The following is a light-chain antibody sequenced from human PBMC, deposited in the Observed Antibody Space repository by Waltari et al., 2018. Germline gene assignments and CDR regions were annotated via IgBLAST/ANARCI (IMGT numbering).Light chain of an antibody. Sequence: DIQMTQSPSTLSAFVGDRVTITCRASQNINTWLDWYQQKPGKVPRLLIYKASTLENGVPSRFSGSGSGTEFTLTISSLQPDDFATYYCQQYNSFSGYTFGQGTKLEIK. CDR2: KAS. CDR3: QQYNSFSGYT. V-gene: IGKV1-5*03. J-gene: IGKJ2*01. CDR1: QNINTW.